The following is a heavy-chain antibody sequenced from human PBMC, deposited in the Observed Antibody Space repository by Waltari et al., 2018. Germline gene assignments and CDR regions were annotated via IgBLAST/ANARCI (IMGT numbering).Heavy chain of an antibody. J-gene: IGHJ3*02. Sequence: EVQLVESGGGLVQHGESLRLACAASGFTFSTYNMNWVRQAPGKGREWGSYISSSTTTYYADYVKGRFTISRDNAKNSLYLQMNCLRAEDTALYYCARGRAGYIQDVFDIWGQGTMVSVSS. CDR1: GFTFSTYN. D-gene: IGHD5-12*01. V-gene: IGHV3-48*01. CDR3: ARGRAGYIQDVFDI. CDR2: ISSSTTT.